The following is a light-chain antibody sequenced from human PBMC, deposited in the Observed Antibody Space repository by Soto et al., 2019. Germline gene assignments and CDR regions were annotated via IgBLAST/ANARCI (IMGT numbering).Light chain of an antibody. V-gene: IGLV2-14*01. CDR2: DVS. CDR3: SSYTGSSTYVV. Sequence: QSVLTQPASVSGPPGQSITISCTGTSSDVGGYNYVSWYQQHPGKAPKLMIYDVSNRPSGVSNRFSGSKSANTASLTISGLQAEDEADYYCSSYTGSSTYVVFGGGTKLTVL. CDR1: SSDVGGYNY. J-gene: IGLJ2*01.